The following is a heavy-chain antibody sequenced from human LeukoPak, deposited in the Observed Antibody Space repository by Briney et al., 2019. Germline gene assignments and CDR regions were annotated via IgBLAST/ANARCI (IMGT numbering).Heavy chain of an antibody. J-gene: IGHJ6*03. D-gene: IGHD3-16*01. CDR1: GFTFSSYG. CDR2: IRYDGNNK. CDR3: AKGAPWAYLDMDV. Sequence: GGSLRLSCAASGFTFSSYGMQWVRQAPGKGLEWVAFIRYDGNNKYYADSVKGRFTISRDNSNNTLYLQMNSLRAEDTAVFYCAKGAPWAYLDMDVWGKGTTVTISS. V-gene: IGHV3-30*02.